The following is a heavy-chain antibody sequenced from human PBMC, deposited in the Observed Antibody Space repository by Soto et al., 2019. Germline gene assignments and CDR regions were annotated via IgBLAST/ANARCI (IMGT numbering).Heavy chain of an antibody. CDR3: ARAAYRYDSSGYYSSY. J-gene: IGHJ4*02. CDR1: GFTFSDYY. CDR2: ISSSSSYT. D-gene: IGHD3-22*01. V-gene: IGHV3-11*06. Sequence: GSLRLSCAASGFTFSDYYMSWIRQAPGKGLEWVSYISSSSSYTNYADSVKGRFTISRDNANNSLYLQMNSLRAEDTAVYYCARAAYRYDSSGYYSSYWGQGTLVTVSS.